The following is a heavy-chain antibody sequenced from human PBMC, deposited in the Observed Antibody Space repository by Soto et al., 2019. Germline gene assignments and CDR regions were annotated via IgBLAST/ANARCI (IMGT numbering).Heavy chain of an antibody. D-gene: IGHD3-22*01. J-gene: IGHJ4*02. CDR3: ACGYYDSSGYRDFDY. V-gene: IGHV1-18*04. CDR2: ISAYNGNT. CDR1: GYTFTSYG. Sequence: ASVKVSCKASGYTFTSYGISWVRQAPGQGLEWMGWISAYNGNTNYAQKLQGRVTMTTDTSTSTAYMELRSLRSDDTAVYYYACGYYDSSGYRDFDYWGQGTLVTVSS.